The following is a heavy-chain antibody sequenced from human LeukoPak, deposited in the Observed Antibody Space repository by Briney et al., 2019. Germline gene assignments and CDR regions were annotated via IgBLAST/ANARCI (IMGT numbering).Heavy chain of an antibody. Sequence: PGGSLRLSCAASGFTFSTAWMTWVRQAPGKGLEWVGRVKSKADGGTTDYAAPVKGRFIISRDDSKNTLYLQINNLKTDDTAVYYCTTEIEMRLWLGYWGLGTLVTVSS. CDR3: TTEIEMRLWLGY. D-gene: IGHD5-18*01. J-gene: IGHJ4*02. V-gene: IGHV3-15*01. CDR1: GFTFSTAW. CDR2: VKSKADGGTT.